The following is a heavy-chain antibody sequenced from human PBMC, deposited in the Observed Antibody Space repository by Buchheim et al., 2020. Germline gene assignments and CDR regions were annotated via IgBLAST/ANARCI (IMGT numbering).Heavy chain of an antibody. CDR2: INEDGSRI. J-gene: IGHJ4*02. Sequence: EVQVVEYGGGLVQPGGSLSLSCVAPGFTFRSYWMHGVRQALGKGLGWVARINEDGSRIDHADSVKGRCPISRDNAKNTLYLQINSLRVEDTAVYYCAKDFGGPSDYWGQGTL. CDR3: AKDFGGPSDY. CDR1: GFTFRSYW. D-gene: IGHD3-16*01. V-gene: IGHV3-74*01.